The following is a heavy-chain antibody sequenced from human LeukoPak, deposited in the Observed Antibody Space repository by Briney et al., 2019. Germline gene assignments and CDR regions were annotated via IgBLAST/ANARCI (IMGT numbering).Heavy chain of an antibody. Sequence: LSLTCTVSGGSISSCYWSWIRQPPGKGLEWVSYISSSGSTIYYADSVKGRFTISRDNAKNSLYLQMNSLRAEDTAVYYCARERLPFGDYDPFDYWGQGTLVTVSS. D-gene: IGHD4-17*01. CDR2: ISSSGSTI. CDR3: ARERLPFGDYDPFDY. J-gene: IGHJ4*02. CDR1: GGSISSCY. V-gene: IGHV3-11*01.